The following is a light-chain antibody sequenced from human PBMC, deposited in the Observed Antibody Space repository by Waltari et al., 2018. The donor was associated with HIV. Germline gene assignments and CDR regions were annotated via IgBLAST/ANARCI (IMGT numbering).Light chain of an antibody. V-gene: IGKV3-20*01. CDR1: QTVTRTY. J-gene: IGKJ1*01. CDR2: GAS. Sequence: EIVLTQSPGTLSLSPGERATLSCRASQTVTRTYLAWYQQKPGQAPRLLIYGASSRATGIPDRFSGRGSGTDFTLTISRLEPEDFAVYYCQQYGSPWTFGQGTKVEIK. CDR3: QQYGSPWT.